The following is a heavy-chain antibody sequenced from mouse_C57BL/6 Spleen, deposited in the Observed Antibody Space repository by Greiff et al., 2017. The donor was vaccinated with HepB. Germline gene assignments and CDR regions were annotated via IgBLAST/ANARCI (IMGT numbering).Heavy chain of an antibody. J-gene: IGHJ2*01. V-gene: IGHV1-61*01. Sequence: KQPGAELVRPGSSVKLSCKASGYTFTSYWMDWVKQRPGQGLEWIGNIYPSDSETHYNQKFKDKATLTVDKSSSTAYMQLSSLTSDDSAVYYCARHWDGEDYWGQGTTLTVSS. CDR3: ARHWDGEDY. D-gene: IGHD4-1*01. CDR1: GYTFTSYW. CDR2: IYPSDSET.